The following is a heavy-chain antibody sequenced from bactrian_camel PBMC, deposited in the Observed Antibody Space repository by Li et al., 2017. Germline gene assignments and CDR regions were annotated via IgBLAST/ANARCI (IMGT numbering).Heavy chain of an antibody. CDR1: GRTYVTNC. Sequence: HVQLVESGGGSVQGGGSLRLSCAASGRTYVTNCMGWFRQAPGKEREGVAVISTGDGSTYYADSVKGRFTISQDSAKSTVYLQLNRVKAEDTAMYYCAADEDAYGASWTTQDEYAYWGQGTQVTVS. J-gene: IGHJ4*01. CDR3: AADEDAYGASWTTQDEYAY. CDR2: ISTGDGST. V-gene: IGHV3S54*01. D-gene: IGHD3*01.